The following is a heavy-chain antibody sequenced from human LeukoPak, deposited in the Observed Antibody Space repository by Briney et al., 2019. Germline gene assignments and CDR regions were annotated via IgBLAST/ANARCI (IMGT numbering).Heavy chain of an antibody. J-gene: IGHJ3*02. CDR2: IYHSGST. CDR1: GGSISSSNW. CDR3: ARGVATIRAFDI. Sequence: MASETLSLTCAVSGGSISSSNWWSWVRQPPGKGLEWIGEIYHSGSTNYNPSLKSRVTISVDKSKNQFSLKLSSVTAADTAVYYCARGVATIRAFDIWGQGTMVTVSS. D-gene: IGHD5-12*01. V-gene: IGHV4-4*02.